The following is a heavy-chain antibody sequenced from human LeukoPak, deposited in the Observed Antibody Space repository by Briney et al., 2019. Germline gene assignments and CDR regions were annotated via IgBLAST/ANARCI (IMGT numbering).Heavy chain of an antibody. V-gene: IGHV4-34*01. CDR3: ARGVGAAYYDYMDV. Sequence: PETLSLTRSVYGGSLYGFYWSWIRPPAGKGLGWSGEINHSGSTRYDPSFKSQVTISVDTSKNQSSLKLSSVTAADTAVYYCARGVGAAYYDYMDVWGKGTTVTVSS. CDR2: INHSGST. J-gene: IGHJ6*03. CDR1: GGSLYGFY. D-gene: IGHD2-15*01.